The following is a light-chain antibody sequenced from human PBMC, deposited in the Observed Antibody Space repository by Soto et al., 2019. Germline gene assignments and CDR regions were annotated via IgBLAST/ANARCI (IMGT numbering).Light chain of an antibody. CDR2: AAS. Sequence: DIQMTQSPSSLSASVGDRATITCRASQGITNYLAWYQQKPGKVPKLLIYAASTLQSGVPSRFSGSGSGTDFTLAISSLQPEDVATYYCQKYNSAPYTFGQGTKLEIK. V-gene: IGKV1-27*01. CDR3: QKYNSAPYT. J-gene: IGKJ2*01. CDR1: QGITNY.